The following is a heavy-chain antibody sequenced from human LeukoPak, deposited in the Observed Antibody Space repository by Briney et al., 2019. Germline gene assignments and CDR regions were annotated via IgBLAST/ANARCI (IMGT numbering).Heavy chain of an antibody. CDR3: ARDCSSSSCYDNWYFDL. D-gene: IGHD2-2*01. CDR2: IGGSGGVT. V-gene: IGHV3-23*01. CDR1: GFTFSSYA. J-gene: IGHJ2*01. Sequence: GSLRLSCAASGFTFSSYAMSWVRQAPGKGPEWVSDIGGSGGVTHYADSVKGRFSISRDNSNNTLYLQMNSLRAEDTAVYYCARDCSSSSCYDNWYFDLWGRGTLVTVSS.